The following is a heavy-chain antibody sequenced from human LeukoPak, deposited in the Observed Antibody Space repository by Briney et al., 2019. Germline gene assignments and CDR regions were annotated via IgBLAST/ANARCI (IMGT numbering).Heavy chain of an antibody. CDR3: AREAEVDDAFDI. CDR1: GYTFTSYD. Sequence: ASVKVSCKASGYTFTSYDMHWVRQAPGQGLEWMGIINPSGGSTSYAQKFQGRVTMTRDTSTSTVYMELSSLRSEDTAVYYCAREAEVDDAFDIWGQGTMVTVSS. V-gene: IGHV1-46*01. CDR2: INPSGGST. J-gene: IGHJ3*02.